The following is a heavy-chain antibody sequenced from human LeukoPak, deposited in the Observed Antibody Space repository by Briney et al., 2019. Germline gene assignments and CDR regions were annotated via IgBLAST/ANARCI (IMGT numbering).Heavy chain of an antibody. V-gene: IGHV4-4*07. CDR1: GGSTTSYH. CDR3: AREEYTGTYVIGV. J-gene: IGHJ4*02. D-gene: IGHD1-26*01. Sequence: PETLSLTCTFSGGSTTSYHWTWIRQPAGKGLEWIGRIYTSGTTDYNPPLKSRVAMSLDTSRNQFSPRLSSVTAADTALYYCAREEYTGTYVIGVWGQGTLVTVSS. CDR2: IYTSGTT.